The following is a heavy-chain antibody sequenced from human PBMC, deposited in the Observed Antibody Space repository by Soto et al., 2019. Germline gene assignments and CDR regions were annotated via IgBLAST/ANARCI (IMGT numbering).Heavy chain of an antibody. J-gene: IGHJ4*02. CDR1: GFTFSSYN. CDR2: ISHDGGNK. Sequence: QVQLVESGGGVVQPGRSLRLSCAASGFTFSSYNMHWIRQAPVKGLEWVAVISHDGGNKYYADSVKGRFTISRDNSKNTLVLQMNSLRAEDTALYYCAKDQADSSGWYFDYWGQGILVTVSS. V-gene: IGHV3-30*18. CDR3: AKDQADSSGWYFDY. D-gene: IGHD6-19*01.